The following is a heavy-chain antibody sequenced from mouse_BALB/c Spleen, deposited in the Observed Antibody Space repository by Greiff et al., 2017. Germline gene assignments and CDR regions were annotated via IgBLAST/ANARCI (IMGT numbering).Heavy chain of an antibody. Sequence: ESGPGLVKPSQSLSLTCTVTGYSITSDYAWNWIRQFPGNKLEWMGYISYSGSTSYNPSLKSRISITRDTSKNQFFLQLNSVTTEDTATYYCARSGSSRFYYAMDYWGQGTSVTVSS. CDR1: GYSITSDYA. J-gene: IGHJ4*01. D-gene: IGHD1-1*01. CDR3: ARSGSSRFYYAMDY. CDR2: ISYSGST. V-gene: IGHV3-2*02.